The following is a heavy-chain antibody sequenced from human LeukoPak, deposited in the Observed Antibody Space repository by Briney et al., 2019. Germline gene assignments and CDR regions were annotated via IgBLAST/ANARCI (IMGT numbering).Heavy chain of an antibody. D-gene: IGHD3-10*01. V-gene: IGHV3-33*01. CDR1: GFTSSSYG. CDR2: IWHDGSNK. CDR3: ARDPGYYYGSGSSDAFDI. J-gene: IGHJ3*02. Sequence: PGGSLRLSCAASGFTSSSYGMHWVRQAPGKGLEWVAVIWHDGSNKYYADSVKGRFTISRDNSKNTLYLQKNSLRAEDTAVYYCARDPGYYYGSGSSDAFDIWGQGTMVTVSS.